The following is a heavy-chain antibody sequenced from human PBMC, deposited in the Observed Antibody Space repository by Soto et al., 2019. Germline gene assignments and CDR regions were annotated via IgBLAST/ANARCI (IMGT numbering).Heavy chain of an antibody. Sequence: EVQLLESGGGLGQPGGSLQLSCSASGFTFSNYAMNWVRQAPGKGLEWVSSITGSGNSAYYADSVRGRFTISRDNSNNMLYLQMNSLTAEDTAVYYCAKVILVVPNIVYYFDYWGQGSLITVSS. CDR1: GFTFSNYA. CDR3: AKVILVVPNIVYYFDY. D-gene: IGHD2-2*01. V-gene: IGHV3-23*01. CDR2: ITGSGNSA. J-gene: IGHJ4*02.